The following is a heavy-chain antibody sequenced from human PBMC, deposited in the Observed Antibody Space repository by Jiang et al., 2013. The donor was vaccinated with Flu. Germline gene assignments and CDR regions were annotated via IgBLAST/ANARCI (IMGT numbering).Heavy chain of an antibody. CDR3: ARQNQVTWSLTVPGDFFAY. D-gene: IGHD6-19*01. CDR2: ISFDGKNQ. V-gene: IGHV3-30*03. CDR1: GFTFGSYG. Sequence: VQLLESGGGVVQPGRSLRLSCVGSGFTFGSYGMHWVRQAPGKGLEWLAVISFDGKNQDYGDSVKGRFTISRDNSENTMFLQMNSLSVEDTAVYYCARQNQVTWSLTVPGDFFAYWGQGTLVTVSS. J-gene: IGHJ4*02.